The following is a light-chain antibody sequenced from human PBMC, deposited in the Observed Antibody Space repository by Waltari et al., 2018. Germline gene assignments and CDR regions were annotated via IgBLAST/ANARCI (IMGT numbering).Light chain of an antibody. CDR1: QSVRTN. J-gene: IGKJ3*01. CDR3: QQYNNWPPVT. V-gene: IGKV3-15*01. CDR2: GAS. Sequence: EVVMTQSPVTLSVSPGERATLSCRASQSVRTNVAWYQQKSGQVPRVLIYGASSRATGIPARFSCSGSGTDFTLTISSLQSEDAAIYYCQQYNNWPPVTCGPGTKVDLK.